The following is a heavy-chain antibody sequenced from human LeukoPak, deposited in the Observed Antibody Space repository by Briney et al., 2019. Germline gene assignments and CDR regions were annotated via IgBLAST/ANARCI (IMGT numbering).Heavy chain of an antibody. CDR1: GSTFSSYS. CDR2: ISSSSSYI. J-gene: IGHJ4*02. V-gene: IGHV3-21*01. D-gene: IGHD3-10*01. CDR3: ARDAPYGSGSYYSY. Sequence: GGSLRLSCAASGSTFSSYSMNWVRQAPGKGLEWVSSISSSSSYIYYADSVKGRFTISRDNAKNSLYLQMNSLRAEDTAVYYCARDAPYGSGSYYSYWGQGTLVTVSS.